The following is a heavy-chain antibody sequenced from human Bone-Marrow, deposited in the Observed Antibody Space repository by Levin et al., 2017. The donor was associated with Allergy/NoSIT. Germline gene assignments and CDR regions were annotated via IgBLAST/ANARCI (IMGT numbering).Heavy chain of an antibody. Sequence: AASVKVSCKASGYTFTKNYVHWVRLAPGQGLQWLGIIDPDGGDTNYAQNFQGRVAMTRDTSTSSVYMELSSLRSEDTAVYFCARDYCDSTRCYDYGMDVWGQGTTVTVSS. CDR2: IDPDGGDT. J-gene: IGHJ6*02. CDR3: ARDYCDSTRCYDYGMDV. D-gene: IGHD2-2*01. CDR1: GYTFTKNY. V-gene: IGHV1-46*01.